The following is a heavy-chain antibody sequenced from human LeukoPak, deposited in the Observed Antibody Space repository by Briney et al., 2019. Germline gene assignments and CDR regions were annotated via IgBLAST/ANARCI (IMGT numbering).Heavy chain of an antibody. CDR2: IYYSGST. Sequence: PSETLSLTCTVSGGSISSSSYYWGWIRQPPGKGLEWIGSIYYSGSTYYNPSLKSRVTISVDTSKNQFSLKLSSVTAAGTAVYYCARFPGYSSSVGYFDYWGQGTLVTVSS. CDR1: GGSISSSSYY. J-gene: IGHJ4*02. V-gene: IGHV4-39*01. D-gene: IGHD6-13*01. CDR3: ARFPGYSSSVGYFDY.